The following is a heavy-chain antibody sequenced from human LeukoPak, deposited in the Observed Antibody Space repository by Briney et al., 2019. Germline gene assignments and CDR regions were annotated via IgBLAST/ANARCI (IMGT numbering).Heavy chain of an antibody. V-gene: IGHV1-69*04. CDR1: GGTFSSYA. D-gene: IGHD3-22*01. Sequence: GASVKVSCKASGGTFSSYAISWVRQAPGQGLEWMGRIIPILGIANYAQKFQGRVTITADKSTSTAYMELSSLRSEDTAVYYCARGLGYYDSSGYAHYYYYYGMDVWGQGTTVTVSS. CDR2: IIPILGIA. J-gene: IGHJ6*02. CDR3: ARGLGYYDSSGYAHYYYYYGMDV.